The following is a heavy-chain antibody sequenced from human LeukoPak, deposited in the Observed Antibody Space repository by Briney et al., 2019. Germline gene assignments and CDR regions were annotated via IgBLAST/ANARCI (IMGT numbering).Heavy chain of an antibody. CDR1: GGSFSGYY. D-gene: IGHD3-22*01. Sequence: SETLSLTCAVYGGSFSGYYWSWIRQPPGKGLEWIGEINHSGSTNYNPSLKSRVTISVDTSKNQFSLKLSSVTAADTAVYYCARGKRGTYYDLPFGPWGQGTLVTVSS. J-gene: IGHJ5*02. V-gene: IGHV4-34*01. CDR3: ARGKRGTYYDLPFGP. CDR2: INHSGST.